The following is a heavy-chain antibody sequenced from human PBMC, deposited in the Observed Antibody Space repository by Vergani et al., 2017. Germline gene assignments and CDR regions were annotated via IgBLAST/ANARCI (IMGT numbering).Heavy chain of an antibody. D-gene: IGHD3-3*01. Sequence: QVQLVQSGAEVKKPGSSVKVSCKASGGTFSSYAISWVRQAPGQGLEWMGGIIPIFGTANYAQKSQGRVTITADESTSTAYMELSSLRSEDTAVYYCASRDITIFGVVIIRGYYYYGMDVWGQGTTVTVSS. V-gene: IGHV1-69*01. CDR3: ASRDITIFGVVIIRGYYYYGMDV. CDR2: IIPIFGTA. J-gene: IGHJ6*02. CDR1: GGTFSSYA.